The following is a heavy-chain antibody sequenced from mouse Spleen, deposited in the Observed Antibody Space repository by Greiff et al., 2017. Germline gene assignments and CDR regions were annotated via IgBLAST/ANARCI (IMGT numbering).Heavy chain of an antibody. CDR3: ASLGFDY. CDR2: ISSGGSYT. D-gene: IGHD4-1*01. J-gene: IGHJ2*01. CDR1: GFTFSSYA. V-gene: IGHV5-9-1*01. Sequence: EVMLVESGGGLVKPGGSLKLSCAASGFTFSSYAMSWVRQTPEKRLEWVATISSGGSYTYYPDSVKGRFTISRDNAKNTLYLQMSSLRSEDTAMYYCASLGFDYWGQGTTLTVSS.